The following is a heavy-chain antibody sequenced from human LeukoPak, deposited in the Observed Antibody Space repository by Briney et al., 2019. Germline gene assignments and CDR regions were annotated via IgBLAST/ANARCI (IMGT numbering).Heavy chain of an antibody. V-gene: IGHV3-7*01. CDR1: GFTFSSYW. Sequence: GGSLRLSCAASGFTFSSYWMSWVRQAPGKGLEWVANIKQDGSEKYYVDSVKGRFTMSRDNAKNSLYLQMNSLRAEDTAVYYCARDSGYCSGGSCYSSYYYGMDVWGQGTTVTVSS. CDR2: IKQDGSEK. J-gene: IGHJ6*02. CDR3: ARDSGYCSGGSCYSSYYYGMDV. D-gene: IGHD2-15*01.